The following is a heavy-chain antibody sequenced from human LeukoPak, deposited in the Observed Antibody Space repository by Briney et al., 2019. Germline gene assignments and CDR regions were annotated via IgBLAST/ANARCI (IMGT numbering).Heavy chain of an antibody. V-gene: IGHV3-23*01. CDR3: AKGPLPRITGTAPFDY. Sequence: GSLRLSCAASGFTFSNYGMSWVRPAPGKGLEWVSAISGSGGTTYYADSVKGRFTISRDNSKNTLYLQMNSLRAEDTAVYYCAKGPLPRITGTAPFDYWGQGTLVTVSA. J-gene: IGHJ4*02. CDR2: ISGSGGTT. CDR1: GFTFSNYG. D-gene: IGHD1-7*01.